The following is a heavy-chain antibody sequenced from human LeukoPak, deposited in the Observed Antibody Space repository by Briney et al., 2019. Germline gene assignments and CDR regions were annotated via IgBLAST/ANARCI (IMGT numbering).Heavy chain of an antibody. D-gene: IGHD4-23*01. Sequence: ASVKVSCKVSGYTLTELSMHWVRQAPGKGLEWMGGFDPEDGETIYAQKFQGRVTMTRNTSISTAYMELSSLRSEDTAVYYCARGNQLPGGYYYYYMDVWGKGTTVTVSS. V-gene: IGHV1-24*01. J-gene: IGHJ6*03. CDR3: ARGNQLPGGYYYYYMDV. CDR2: FDPEDGET. CDR1: GYTLTELS.